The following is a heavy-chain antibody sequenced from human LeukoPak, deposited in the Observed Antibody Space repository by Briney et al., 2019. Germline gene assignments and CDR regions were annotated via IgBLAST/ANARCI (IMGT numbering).Heavy chain of an antibody. CDR1: GFTFTNHW. J-gene: IGHJ5*02. CDR3: AGGFDP. CDR2: IRPDGVET. V-gene: IGHV3-74*01. Sequence: GGSLRLSCAASGFTFTNHWMHWVRQVPGKGLVWVSRIRPDGVETNHADSVKGRFTTSRDNAKNILYLQMNSLGAEDTAVYYCAGGFDPWGQGTLVTVSS.